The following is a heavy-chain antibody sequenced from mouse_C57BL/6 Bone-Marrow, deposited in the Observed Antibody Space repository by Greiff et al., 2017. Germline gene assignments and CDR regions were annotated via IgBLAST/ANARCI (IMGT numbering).Heavy chain of an antibody. V-gene: IGHV1-81*01. D-gene: IGHD1-1*01. J-gene: IGHJ2*01. CDR3: AREAITTGVDY. CDR1: GYTFTSYW. CDR2: IDPRSGNT. Sequence: QVQLQQPGAELVMPGASVKLSCKASGYTFTSYWMHWVKQRPGQGLEWIGEIDPRSGNTYYNEKFKGKATLTADKSSSTAYMELRSLTSEDSAVYFCAREAITTGVDYWGQGTTLTVSS.